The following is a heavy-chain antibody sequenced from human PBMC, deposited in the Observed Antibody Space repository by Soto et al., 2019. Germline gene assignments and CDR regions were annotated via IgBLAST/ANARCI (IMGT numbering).Heavy chain of an antibody. CDR1: GGSFSGYY. CDR2: INHSGST. D-gene: IGHD3-22*01. V-gene: IGHV4-34*09. CDR3: ARVNYYASSESLRYFDY. J-gene: IGHJ4*02. Sequence: SETLSLTCAVYGGSFSGYYWTWIRQPPGTGLEWIGEINHSGSTYYNPSLKSRVTLSVDMSKNQFSLKLSSVTAADTAVYYCARVNYYASSESLRYFDYWGQGTLVTVSS.